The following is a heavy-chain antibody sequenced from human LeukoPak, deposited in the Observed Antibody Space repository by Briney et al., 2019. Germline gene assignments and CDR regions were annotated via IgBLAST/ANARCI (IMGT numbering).Heavy chain of an antibody. CDR3: ARDLGQYYDTSDNWFDP. CDR2: INSDGINT. Sequence: ETMSLTCTVSGGSISSYYWMHWVRQAPGKGLVWVSRINSDGINTSYADSVKGRFTISRDNVKNTLNLQMNSLRAEDTAVYYCARDLGQYYDTSDNWFDPWGQGTLVTVSS. V-gene: IGHV3-74*01. CDR1: GGSISSYYW. D-gene: IGHD3-22*01. J-gene: IGHJ5*02.